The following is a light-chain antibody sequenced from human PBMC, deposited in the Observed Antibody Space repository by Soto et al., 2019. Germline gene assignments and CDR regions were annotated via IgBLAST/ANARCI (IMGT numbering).Light chain of an antibody. CDR1: SGHSSYA. Sequence: QTVLTQSPSASASLGASVKLTCTLSSGHSSYAIAWHQQQPEKGPRYLMKLNSDGSHSKGDGIPDRFSGSSSGAERYLTTSSLQSEDEADYYCQTWGTGIHVFGSGTQLTVL. CDR2: LNSDGSH. J-gene: IGLJ6*01. V-gene: IGLV4-69*01. CDR3: QTWGTGIHV.